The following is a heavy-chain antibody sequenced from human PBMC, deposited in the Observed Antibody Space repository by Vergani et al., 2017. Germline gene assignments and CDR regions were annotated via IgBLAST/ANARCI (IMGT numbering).Heavy chain of an antibody. CDR3: ARAQQLSAFDI. V-gene: IGHV4-39*01. Sequence: QLQLQESGPGLVKPSETLSLTCTVSGGSISSSSYYWGWIRQPPGKGLEWIGSIYYSGSTYYNPSLKSRVTISVDTSKNQFSLKLSSVTAADTAVYYCARAQQLSAFDIWGQGTMVTVSS. CDR2: IYYSGST. J-gene: IGHJ3*02. D-gene: IGHD6-13*01. CDR1: GGSISSSSYY.